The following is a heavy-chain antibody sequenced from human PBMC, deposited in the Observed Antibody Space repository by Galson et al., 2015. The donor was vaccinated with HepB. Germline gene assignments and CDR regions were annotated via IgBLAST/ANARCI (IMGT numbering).Heavy chain of an antibody. V-gene: IGHV1-69*13. CDR1: GGTFSSYA. CDR3: ASCYHEGPYSSSWYFDY. CDR2: IIPIFGTA. J-gene: IGHJ4*02. D-gene: IGHD6-13*01. Sequence: SVKVSCKASGGTFSSYAISWVRQAPGQGLEWMGGIIPIFGTANYAQKFQGRVTITADESMSTAYMELSSLRSEDTAVYYCASCYHEGPYSSSWYFDYWGQGTLVTVSS.